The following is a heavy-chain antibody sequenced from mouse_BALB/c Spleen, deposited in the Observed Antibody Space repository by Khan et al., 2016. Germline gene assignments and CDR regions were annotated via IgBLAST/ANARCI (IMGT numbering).Heavy chain of an antibody. CDR1: GFDFSRYW. V-gene: IGHV4-1*02. Sequence: EVKLLESGGGLVQPGGSLKLSCAASGFDFSRYWMSWVRQAPGKGLEWIGEINPDSSTINYTPSLKDKFIISRDNAKNTLYLQMSKVRSEDTALXFCARRHYYGYMNYWGQGTTLTVSS. CDR3: ARRHYYGYMNY. D-gene: IGHD1-2*01. J-gene: IGHJ2*01. CDR2: INPDSSTI.